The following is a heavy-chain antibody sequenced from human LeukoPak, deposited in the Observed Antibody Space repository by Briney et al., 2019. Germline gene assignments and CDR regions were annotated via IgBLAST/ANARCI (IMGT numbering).Heavy chain of an antibody. J-gene: IGHJ3*02. CDR1: GFTFSSYG. D-gene: IGHD6-13*01. Sequence: GGTLRLSCAASGFTFSSYGMSWVRQAPGKGLEWVSAISGSGGSTYYADSVKGRFTISRDNAKNSLYLQMNSLRAEDMALYYCAKDVHQQLVKGAFDIWGQGTMVTVSS. CDR3: AKDVHQQLVKGAFDI. V-gene: IGHV3-23*01. CDR2: ISGSGGST.